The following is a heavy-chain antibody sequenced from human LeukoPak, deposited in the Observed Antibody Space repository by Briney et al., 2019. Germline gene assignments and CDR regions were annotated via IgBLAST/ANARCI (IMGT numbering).Heavy chain of an antibody. Sequence: GGSLRLSCAASGFTLSNYPMGWVRQAPVKGLEWLSAIGEEKSGSWTKSADSVKGRFTISRDNSKDTLYLQMNSQRAEDTAVYYCARDITHISASGAFIFGYHGMDVWGQGTTVTVSS. CDR1: GFTLSNYP. CDR2: IGEEKSGSWT. D-gene: IGHD6-25*01. CDR3: ARDITHISASGAFIFGYHGMDV. J-gene: IGHJ6*02. V-gene: IGHV3-23*01.